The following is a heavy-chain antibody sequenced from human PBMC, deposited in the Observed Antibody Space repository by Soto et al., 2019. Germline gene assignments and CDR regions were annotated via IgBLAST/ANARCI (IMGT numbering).Heavy chain of an antibody. CDR3: AKDSISRNRIYDPFDI. CDR2: IGGDGGSR. V-gene: IGHV3-23*01. Sequence: GGSLRLSCAASGFTFSSYAMSWVRQAPGKGLEWVSVIGGDGGSRHYADYVKGRFTVSRDNSKNTLYLQMDSLRADDTAVYYCAKDSISRNRIYDPFDIWGQGTMVTVSS. D-gene: IGHD3-3*02. J-gene: IGHJ3*02. CDR1: GFTFSSYA.